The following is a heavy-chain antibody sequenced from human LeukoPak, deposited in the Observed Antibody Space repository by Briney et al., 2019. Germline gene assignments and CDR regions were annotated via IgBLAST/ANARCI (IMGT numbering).Heavy chain of an antibody. D-gene: IGHD3-22*01. J-gene: IGHJ5*02. V-gene: IGHV1-2*02. CDR2: INPNSGDT. CDR3: AREGIYYDSSGYYYGTNWFDP. Sequence: GASVKVSCKASGYTFTGYYMHWVRQAPGQGLEWMGWINPNSGDTNYAQKFQGRVTMTRDTSISTAYMELSRLRSDDTAVYYCAREGIYYDSSGYYYGTNWFDPWGQGTLVTVSS. CDR1: GYTFTGYY.